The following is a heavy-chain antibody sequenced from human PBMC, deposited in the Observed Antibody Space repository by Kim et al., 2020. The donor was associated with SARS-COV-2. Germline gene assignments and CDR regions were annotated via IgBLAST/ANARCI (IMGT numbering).Heavy chain of an antibody. CDR1: GGSISSSNW. Sequence: SETLSLTCAVSGGSISSSNWWSWVRQPPGKGLEWIGEIYHSGSTNYHPSLKSRVTIPVDKSKNQFSLKLGSVTAGDTPVYNCASWAYYYYDSSGYPLMDVWGQGTTVTVSS. CDR3: ASWAYYYYDSSGYPLMDV. CDR2: IYHSGST. D-gene: IGHD3-22*01. V-gene: IGHV4-4*02. J-gene: IGHJ6*01.